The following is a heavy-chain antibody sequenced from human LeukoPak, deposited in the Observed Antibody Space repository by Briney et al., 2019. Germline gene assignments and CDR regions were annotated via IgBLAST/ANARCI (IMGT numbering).Heavy chain of an antibody. CDR3: ARQSYYYXXSXCDY. CDR1: GYTFTGYY. J-gene: IGHJ4*02. CDR2: INPNSGGT. V-gene: IGHV1-2*02. D-gene: IGHD3-22*01. Sequence: ASVKVSCKASGYTFTGYYMHWVRQAPGQGLEWMGWINPNSGGTNYAQKFQGRVTMTRDTSISTAYMELSRLRSDDTAVYYCARQSYYYXXSXCDYWGQGTLVTVSS.